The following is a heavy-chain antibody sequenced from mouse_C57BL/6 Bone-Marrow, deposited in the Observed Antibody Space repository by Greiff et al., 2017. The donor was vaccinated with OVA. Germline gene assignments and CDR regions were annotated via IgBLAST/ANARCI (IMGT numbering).Heavy chain of an antibody. CDR1: GYAFSSYW. V-gene: IGHV1-80*01. Sequence: QVQLKQSGAELVKPGASVKISCKASGYAFSSYWMNWVKQRPGKGLEWIGQIYPGDGDTNYNGKFKGKATLTADKSSSTAYMQLSSLTSEDAAVYFCAEESRLRRGGYYAMDYWGQGTSVTVSS. CDR2: IYPGDGDT. D-gene: IGHD2-4*01. CDR3: AEESRLRRGGYYAMDY. J-gene: IGHJ4*01.